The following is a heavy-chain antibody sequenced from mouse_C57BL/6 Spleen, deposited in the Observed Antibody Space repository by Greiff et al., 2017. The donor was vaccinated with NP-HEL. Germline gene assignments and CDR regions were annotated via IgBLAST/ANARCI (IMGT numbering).Heavy chain of an antibody. CDR1: GYTFTSYW. V-gene: IGHV1-72*01. CDR2: IDPNSGGT. D-gene: IGHD2-5*01. Sequence: QVQLQQSGAELVKPGASVKLSCKASGYTFTSYWMHWVKQRPGRGLEWIGRIDPNSGGTKYNEKFKSKATLTVDKPSSTAYMQLSSLTSEDSAVYYCARLYYSNYEGHWFAYWGQGTLVTVSA. CDR3: ARLYYSNYEGHWFAY. J-gene: IGHJ3*01.